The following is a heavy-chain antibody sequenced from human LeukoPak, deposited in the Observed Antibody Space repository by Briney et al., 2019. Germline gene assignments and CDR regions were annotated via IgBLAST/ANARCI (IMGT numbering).Heavy chain of an antibody. J-gene: IGHJ6*03. CDR1: GGSIRSGDHH. CDR2: LDESGRP. V-gene: IGHV4-39*07. D-gene: IGHD2-15*01. Sequence: SETLSLTCSVSGGSIRSGDHHWAWVRQPPGKGLEFIGSLDESGRPYYNRPLKSRVSISGDTSGKQSSLNLTSVTAADTAVYFCARDLGGYPFFMDVWGRGTTVIVSS. CDR3: ARDLGGYPFFMDV.